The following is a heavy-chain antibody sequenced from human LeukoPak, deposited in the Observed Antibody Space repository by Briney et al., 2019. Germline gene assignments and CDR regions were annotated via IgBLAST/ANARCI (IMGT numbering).Heavy chain of an antibody. CDR3: VKDHRDSGNYYYYYGMDV. V-gene: IGHV3-23*01. J-gene: IGHJ6*02. D-gene: IGHD1-26*01. CDR2: ITGSGDST. CDR1: GFTFSSNA. Sequence: GGSLRISCAASGFTFSSNAMNWVRQAPGKGLEWVSGITGSGDSTYYADSVKGRFTISRDNSGNTVYLQMDSLRAEDTAVYACVKDHRDSGNYYYYYGMDVWGQGTTVAVSS.